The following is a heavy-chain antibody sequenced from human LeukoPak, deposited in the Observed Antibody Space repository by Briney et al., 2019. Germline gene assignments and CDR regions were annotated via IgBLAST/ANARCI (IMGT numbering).Heavy chain of an antibody. J-gene: IGHJ6*02. Sequence: PGPSLRLSCAASGFTFSSYSMNWVRQAPGKGLEWVSSISGTSSYIYYADSVKGRFTISRDNSKNKVYLQMNGLRAEDAAVYYCARDSVRRGSSFRPYSYYGMDVWGQGTTVTVSS. V-gene: IGHV3-21*01. CDR2: ISGTSSYI. CDR1: GFTFSSYS. D-gene: IGHD6-6*01. CDR3: ARDSVRRGSSFRPYSYYGMDV.